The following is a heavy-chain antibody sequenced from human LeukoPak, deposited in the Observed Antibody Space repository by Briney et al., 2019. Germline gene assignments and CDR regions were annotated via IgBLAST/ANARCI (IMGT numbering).Heavy chain of an antibody. D-gene: IGHD3-3*01. CDR1: GYTFTLYY. J-gene: IGHJ4*02. CDR2: INPNSGGT. V-gene: IGHV1-2*02. CDR3: ARVSLYYDFWSGTMGYFDY. Sequence: ASVKVSCQASGYTFTLYYMHWVRQAPGQGLEWMGWINPNSGGTNYSQKFQGRVTMTRDTSISTAYMELSRLRSDDTAVYYCARVSLYYDFWSGTMGYFDYWGQGTLVTVSS.